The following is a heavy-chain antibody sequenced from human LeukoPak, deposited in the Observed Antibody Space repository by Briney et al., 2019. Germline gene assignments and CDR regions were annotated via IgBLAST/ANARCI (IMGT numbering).Heavy chain of an antibody. CDR2: IYHSGST. Sequence: SETLSLTCTVSGYSISSGYYWGWIRQPPGKGLEWIGSIYHSGSTYYNPSLKSRVTISVDTSKNQFSLKLSSVTAADTAVYYCARYHKDLGMRYRGQGTLVTVSS. V-gene: IGHV4-38-2*02. CDR3: ARYHKDLGMRY. D-gene: IGHD7-27*01. CDR1: GYSISSGYY. J-gene: IGHJ4*02.